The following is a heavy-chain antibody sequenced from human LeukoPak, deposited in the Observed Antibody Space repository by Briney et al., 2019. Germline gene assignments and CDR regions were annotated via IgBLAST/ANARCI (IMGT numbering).Heavy chain of an antibody. D-gene: IGHD3-22*01. CDR2: ISGSGGST. J-gene: IGHJ4*02. CDR1: GVTFSSYA. V-gene: IGHV3-23*01. CDR3: AKDVLNYDGSGYYYGFFDY. Sequence: GGSLRLSCAASGVTFSSYAMSWVRQTPGKGLEWVSVISGSGGSTDYADSVKGRFTISRDKSQNMLYLQMNSPRAEDTAVYYCAKDVLNYDGSGYYYGFFDYWGREPWSPSPQ.